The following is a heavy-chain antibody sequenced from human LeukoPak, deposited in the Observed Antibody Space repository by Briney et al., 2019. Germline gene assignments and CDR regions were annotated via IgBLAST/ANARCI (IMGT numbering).Heavy chain of an antibody. CDR1: GYSFSTYW. J-gene: IGHJ4*02. CDR3: ARLLAARRSGSDY. Sequence: GESLKISCKGSGYSFSTYWIGWVRQMPGKGLEWMGIIYPGDSETTYSPSFQGQVTISADKSISTAYLQWSSLKASDTAMYFCARLLAARRSGSDYWGQGTLVTVSS. CDR2: IYPGDSET. V-gene: IGHV5-51*01. D-gene: IGHD3-10*01.